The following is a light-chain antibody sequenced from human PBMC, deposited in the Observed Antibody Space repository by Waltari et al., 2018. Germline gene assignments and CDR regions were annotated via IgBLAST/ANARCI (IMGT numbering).Light chain of an antibody. CDR2: EVS. J-gene: IGLJ2*01. V-gene: IGLV2-23*02. Sequence: QSALTQPASLSGSPGQSITNSCTGTSSDVGTYNLVSWYQQHPGKAPKLMIYEVSKRPSGVSNRFSGSKSGNTASLTISGLQAEDEADYYCCSYAGSVVFGGGTKLTVL. CDR3: CSYAGSVV. CDR1: SSDVGTYNL.